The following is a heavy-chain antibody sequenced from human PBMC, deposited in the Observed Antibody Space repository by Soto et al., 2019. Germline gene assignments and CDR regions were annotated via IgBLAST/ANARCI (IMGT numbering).Heavy chain of an antibody. CDR1: GGTFSSYA. V-gene: IGHV1-69*06. J-gene: IGHJ4*02. Sequence: QVQLVQSGAEVKKPGSSVKVSCKASGGTFSSYAISWVRQAPGQGLEWMGGIIPIFGTAYYAQKVQGRVTITADKSTSTAYMELSSVRSEDRAVYYCAIVEGDSCNTLPDYWGQGTLVTVSS. CDR3: AIVEGDSCNTLPDY. CDR2: IIPIFGTA. D-gene: IGHD2-2*02.